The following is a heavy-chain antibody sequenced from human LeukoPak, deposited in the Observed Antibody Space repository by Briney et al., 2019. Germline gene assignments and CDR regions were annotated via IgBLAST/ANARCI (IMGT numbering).Heavy chain of an antibody. Sequence: GGSLRLSCAASGFSFSITWMHWVRQAPGKGLKWVAAISNDGNNKFYADSVKGRFTISRDNPKNTMNLQMNSLRAEDTAVYYCAKGGGVIGRSYYFDYWGQGTLVTVSS. CDR1: GFSFSITW. J-gene: IGHJ4*02. D-gene: IGHD2-8*02. CDR2: ISNDGNNK. V-gene: IGHV3-30*18. CDR3: AKGGGVIGRSYYFDY.